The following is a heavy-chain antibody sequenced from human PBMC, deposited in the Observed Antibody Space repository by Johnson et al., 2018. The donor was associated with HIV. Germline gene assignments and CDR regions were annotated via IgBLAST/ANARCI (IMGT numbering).Heavy chain of an antibody. CDR3: ARRLWYRNLYDAFDI. CDR2: ISYDGSNK. V-gene: IGHV3-30*14. Sequence: QVQLVESGGGVVQPGRSLRLPCVTSGFSISNYAMHWVRQAPGKGLEWVAVISYDGSNKYYEDSVKGRFTISRDTAKNTLYLQMNNLRPEDTALYYCARRLWYRNLYDAFDIWGQGTMVTVSS. J-gene: IGHJ3*02. D-gene: IGHD4-11*01. CDR1: GFSISNYA.